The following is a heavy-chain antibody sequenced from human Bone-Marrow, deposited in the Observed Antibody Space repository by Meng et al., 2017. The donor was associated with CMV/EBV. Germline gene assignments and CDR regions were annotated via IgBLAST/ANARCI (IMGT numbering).Heavy chain of an antibody. J-gene: IGHJ4*02. CDR2: IYPGDSDT. CDR3: ATVTTTGDDFDY. CDR1: GYSFTSYW. V-gene: IGHV5-51*01. Sequence: GGSLRLSCKGSGYSFTSYWIGWVRQMPGKGLEWMGIIYPGDSDTRYSPSFQGQVTISADKSISTGYLQWSSLKASDTAMYYCATVTTTGDDFDYWGQGTLVTVSS. D-gene: IGHD4-11*01.